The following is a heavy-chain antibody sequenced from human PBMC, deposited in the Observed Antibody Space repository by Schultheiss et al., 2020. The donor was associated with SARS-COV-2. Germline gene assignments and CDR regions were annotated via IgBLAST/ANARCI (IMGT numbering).Heavy chain of an antibody. Sequence: GGSLRLSCAASGFTFSSYAMSWVRQAPGKGLEWVGRIKSKTDGGTTDYAAPVKGRFTISRDDSKNTLYLQMNSLKTEDTAVYYCAKDLIAAAGIPTDYWGQGTLVTVSS. CDR1: GFTFSSYA. CDR2: IKSKTDGGTT. J-gene: IGHJ4*02. D-gene: IGHD6-13*01. CDR3: AKDLIAAAGIPTDY. V-gene: IGHV3-15*01.